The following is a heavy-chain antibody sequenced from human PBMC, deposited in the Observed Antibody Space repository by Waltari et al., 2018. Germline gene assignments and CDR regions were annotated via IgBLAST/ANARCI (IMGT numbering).Heavy chain of an antibody. CDR3: TTLDAPWGG. CDR2: IKSQNDGATT. D-gene: IGHD7-27*01. CDR1: GSGSTAAW. V-gene: IGHV3-15*01. J-gene: IGHJ4*01. Sequence: EVQMVESGEGSVKPGDSLRLSCVATGSGSTAAWLTWVRQAPGKGREWVGRIKSQNDGATTDFAASVRGRFSISRDDSQNMVFLQMNSLRVEDTALYYCTTLDAPWGGWGHGTLVTVSS.